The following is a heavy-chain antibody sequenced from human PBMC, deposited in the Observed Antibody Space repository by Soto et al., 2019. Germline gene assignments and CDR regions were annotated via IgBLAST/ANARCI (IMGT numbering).Heavy chain of an antibody. V-gene: IGHV1-69*02. CDR2: IISILGIA. CDR1: GGTFSSYT. Sequence: QVQLVQSGAEVKKPGSSVKVSCKASGGTFSSYTISWVRQAPGQGLEWMGRIISILGIANYAQKFQGRVTITADKSTSTAYMELSSLRSEDTAVYYCGQSGGGSGYVAYWGQGSLVTFSS. J-gene: IGHJ4*02. CDR3: GQSGGGSGYVAY. D-gene: IGHD5-12*01.